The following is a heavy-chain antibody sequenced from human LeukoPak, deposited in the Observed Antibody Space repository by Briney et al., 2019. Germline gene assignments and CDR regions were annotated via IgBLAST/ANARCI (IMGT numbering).Heavy chain of an antibody. D-gene: IGHD3-22*01. Sequence: SETLSLTCTVSGGSISSYYWSWIRQPPGKGLEWIGYIYYSGSTNYNPSLKSRVTISVDTSKNQFSLKLSSVTAADTAVYYCACRYYYDSSGSIPGAFDIWGQGTMVTVSS. CDR2: IYYSGST. V-gene: IGHV4-59*01. CDR1: GGSISSYY. J-gene: IGHJ3*02. CDR3: ACRYYYDSSGSIPGAFDI.